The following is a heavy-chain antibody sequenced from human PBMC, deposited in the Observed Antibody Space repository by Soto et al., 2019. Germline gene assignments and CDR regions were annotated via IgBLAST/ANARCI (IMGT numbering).Heavy chain of an antibody. CDR2: IYYRGNA. CDR1: DDSINSDKYY. D-gene: IGHD3-9*01. Sequence: QLQLQESGPGLVKPSETLSLTCSVSDDSINSDKYYWGWIRQPPGKGLEWIGSIYYRGNAYYNPSLPTRVTNSRDKAKGQFPLKLNSLTAADSGLYFWAGLEGLATISYYFDFWGPGALVTVSS. CDR3: AGLEGLATISYYFDF. J-gene: IGHJ4*02. V-gene: IGHV4-39*01.